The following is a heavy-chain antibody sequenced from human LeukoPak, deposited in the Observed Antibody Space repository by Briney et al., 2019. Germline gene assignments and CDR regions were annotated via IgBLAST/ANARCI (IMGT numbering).Heavy chain of an antibody. V-gene: IGHV3-69-1*01. CDR3: AKRYSGSYFDFRGGYYGMDV. J-gene: IGHJ6*02. CDR1: GFTFSAYA. CDR2: IGSDNTP. D-gene: IGHD1-26*01. Sequence: GGSLRLSCEPSGFTFSAYAMTWVRQAPGKGLERVSSIGSDNTPHYSGSVNGRFAISRDNAKNSLYLQMNSLRAEDTAVYYCAKRYSGSYFDFRGGYYGMDVWGQGTTVTVSS.